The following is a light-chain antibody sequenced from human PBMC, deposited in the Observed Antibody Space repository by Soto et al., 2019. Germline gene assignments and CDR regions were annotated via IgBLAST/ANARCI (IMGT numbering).Light chain of an antibody. Sequence: EIVLTQSPATLSLSPGERATLSCRASQSVGNNLAWYQQKPGQAPGLLIYEASTRATGIPARFSGSVSGTDFTLTIISLDPEDFSVYYCQQHAQWPLTFGGGTKVDIK. CDR2: EAS. J-gene: IGKJ4*01. CDR3: QQHAQWPLT. CDR1: QSVGNN. V-gene: IGKV3-11*01.